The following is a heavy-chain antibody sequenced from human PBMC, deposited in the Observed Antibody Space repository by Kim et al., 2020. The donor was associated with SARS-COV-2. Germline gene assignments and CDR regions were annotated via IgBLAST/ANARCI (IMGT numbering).Heavy chain of an antibody. CDR3: ARHPFLYCSGGSCYSSSNWFDP. CDR1: GGSISSSSYY. D-gene: IGHD2-15*01. J-gene: IGHJ5*02. CDR2: IYYSGST. V-gene: IGHV4-39*01. Sequence: SETLSLTCTVSGGSISSSSYYWGWIRQPPGKGLEWIGSIYYSGSTYYNPSLKSRVTISVDTSKNQFSLKLSSVTAADTAVYYCARHPFLYCSGGSCYSSSNWFDPWGQGTLVTVSS.